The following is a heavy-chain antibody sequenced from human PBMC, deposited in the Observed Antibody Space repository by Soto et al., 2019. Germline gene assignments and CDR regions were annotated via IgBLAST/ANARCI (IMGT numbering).Heavy chain of an antibody. J-gene: IGHJ6*03. CDR3: ARAQSSGYYYYYYYMDV. CDR1: GYTFTSYG. CDR2: ISAYNGNT. V-gene: IGHV1-18*01. D-gene: IGHD3-10*01. Sequence: ASVKVSCKASGYTFTSYGISWVRQAPGQGLEWMGWISAYNGNTNYAQKLQGRVTMTTDTSTSTAYMELRSLRSDDTAVYYCARAQSSGYYYYYYYMDVWGKGTTVTVSS.